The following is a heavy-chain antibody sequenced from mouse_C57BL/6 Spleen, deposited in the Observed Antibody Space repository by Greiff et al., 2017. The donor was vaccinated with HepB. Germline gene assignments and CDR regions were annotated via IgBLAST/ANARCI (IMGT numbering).Heavy chain of an antibody. D-gene: IGHD2-5*01. J-gene: IGHJ2*01. CDR1: GFTFSDYG. V-gene: IGHV5-17*01. CDR2: ISSGSSTI. Sequence: EVKLQESGGGLVKPGGSLKLSCAASGFTFSDYGMHWVRQAPEKGLEWVAYISSGSSTIYYADTVKGRFTISRDNAKNTLFLQMTSLRSEDTAMYYCARRTYYSNYLDYWGQGTTLTVSS. CDR3: ARRTYYSNYLDY.